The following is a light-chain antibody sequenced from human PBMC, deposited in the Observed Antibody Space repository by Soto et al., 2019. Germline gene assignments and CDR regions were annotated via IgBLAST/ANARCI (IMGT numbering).Light chain of an antibody. Sequence: IVLTHSPCTLALSPSERGTLSCVSSQRFGSSNLAWYQQKPGQAPRLLIYGASSRATGIPDRFSGSGSGTDFTLTISRLEPEDFAVYYCQQYGSSPQTFGQGTKVDIK. V-gene: IGKV3-20*01. CDR2: GAS. CDR1: QRFGSSN. CDR3: QQYGSSPQT. J-gene: IGKJ1*01.